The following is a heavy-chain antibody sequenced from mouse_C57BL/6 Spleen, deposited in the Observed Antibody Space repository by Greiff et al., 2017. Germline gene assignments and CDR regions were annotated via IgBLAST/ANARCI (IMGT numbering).Heavy chain of an antibody. V-gene: IGHV1-59*01. Sequence: QVQLQQPGAELVRPGTSVKLSCKASGYTFTSYWMHWVKQRPGQGLEWIGVIDPSDSYTTYNPKLKGKATLTVDTSYSTAYMQLSSLTSEDSAVYYCAGPPPYWGQGTLVTVSA. D-gene: IGHD6-1*01. CDR3: AGPPPY. CDR1: GYTFTSYW. CDR2: IDPSDSYT. J-gene: IGHJ3*01.